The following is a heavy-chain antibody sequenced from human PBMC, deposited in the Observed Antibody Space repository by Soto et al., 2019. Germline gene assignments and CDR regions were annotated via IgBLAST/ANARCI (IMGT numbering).Heavy chain of an antibody. CDR1: GGSISSSSYY. V-gene: IGHV4-39*01. CDR2: IYYSGST. Sequence: PSETLSLTCTVSGGSISSSSYYWGWIRQPPGKGLEWIGSIYYSGSTYYNPSLKSRVTISVDTSKNQFSLKLSSVTAADTAVYYCESLRDFWSGYSGYYYYGMDVRGKGTTVTVSS. D-gene: IGHD3-3*01. CDR3: ESLRDFWSGYSGYYYYGMDV. J-gene: IGHJ6*04.